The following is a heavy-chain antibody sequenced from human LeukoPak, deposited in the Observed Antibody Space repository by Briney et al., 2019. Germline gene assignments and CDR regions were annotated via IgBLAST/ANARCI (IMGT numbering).Heavy chain of an antibody. CDR1: GYTFTGYY. Sequence: ASVKVSCKASGYTFTGYYMHWVRQAPGQGLEWMGWINPNSGGTNYAQKFQGRVTMTRDTSISTAYMELSRLRSDDTAVYYCARDLSYLRCGDHPNYWGQGTLVTVSS. CDR2: INPNSGGT. V-gene: IGHV1-2*02. J-gene: IGHJ4*02. CDR3: ARDLSYLRCGDHPNY. D-gene: IGHD2-21*01.